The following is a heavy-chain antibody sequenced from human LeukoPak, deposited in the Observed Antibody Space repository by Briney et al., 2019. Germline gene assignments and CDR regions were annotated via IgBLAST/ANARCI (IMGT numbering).Heavy chain of an antibody. CDR3: TTFYHEYSPY. J-gene: IGHJ4*02. CDR2: IKSNADGGTP. CDR1: GFSFMNAW. Sequence: SGGSLRLSCAASGFSFMNAWMIWVRQAPGKGLEWVGRIKSNADGGTPDYAAPARGRFTISRDDSKNTLYLQMNSLKTEDTAVYYCTTFYHEYSPYWGRGTLVAVSS. V-gene: IGHV3-15*01. D-gene: IGHD2/OR15-2a*01.